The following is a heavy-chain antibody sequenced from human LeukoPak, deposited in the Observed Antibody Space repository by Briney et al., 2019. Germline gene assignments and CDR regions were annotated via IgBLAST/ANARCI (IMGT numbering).Heavy chain of an antibody. V-gene: IGHV4-59*01. CDR2: ISYSGST. D-gene: IGHD3-16*01. Sequence: PSETLSLTCTVSGDSISSYHWSWIRQPPGKGLEWIGYISYSGSTSCNPSLKSRVTISVDTSGNQFSLKLSSVTASDTAVYYCARVGRGDYVWGSYSFDYWGQGTLVTVSS. CDR3: ARVGRGDYVWGSYSFDY. J-gene: IGHJ4*02. CDR1: GDSISSYH.